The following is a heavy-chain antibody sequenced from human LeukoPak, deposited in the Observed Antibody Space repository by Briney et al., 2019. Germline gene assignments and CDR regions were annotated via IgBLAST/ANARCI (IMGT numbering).Heavy chain of an antibody. Sequence: SETLSPTCTVSGDSVSSRTYYWSWIRQPAGNGLEWLGLISYSRYTKYNPSLETRITQSVDTSRHQFSLQSSSVTAADTAVYYWARVNTVTAGVLWYFDYWGQGTLVTVSS. CDR2: ISYSRYT. CDR3: ARVNTVTAGVLWYFDY. D-gene: IGHD4-17*01. CDR1: GDSVSSRTYY. V-gene: IGHV4-61*01. J-gene: IGHJ4*02.